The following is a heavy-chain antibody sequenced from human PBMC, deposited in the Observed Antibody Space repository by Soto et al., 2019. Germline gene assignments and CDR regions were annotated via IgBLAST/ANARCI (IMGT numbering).Heavy chain of an antibody. Sequence: GGSLRLSCAASGFTFSSYAMSWVRQAPGKGLEWVSAISGSGGSTYYEDSVKGRFTISRDNSKNTLYLQMNSLRAEDTAVYYCANTIYYYDSSGHFDYWGQGTLVTVSS. CDR3: ANTIYYYDSSGHFDY. J-gene: IGHJ4*02. CDR1: GFTFSSYA. D-gene: IGHD3-22*01. V-gene: IGHV3-23*01. CDR2: ISGSGGST.